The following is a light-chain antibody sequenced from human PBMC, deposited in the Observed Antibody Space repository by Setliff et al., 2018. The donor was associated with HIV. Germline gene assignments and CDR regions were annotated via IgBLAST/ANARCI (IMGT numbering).Light chain of an antibody. CDR2: DTS. CDR3: LLSYDNVRV. CDR1: TGAVTSGHY. V-gene: IGLV7-46*01. J-gene: IGLJ3*02. Sequence: QAVVTQAPSLTVSPGGTVTLTCGSSTGAVTSGHYPYWFQQKPGQAPRTLIHDTSNKQSWTPARFSGSLLGGKAALTLSGAQPEDEAEYYCLLSYDNVRVFGGGTKVTV.